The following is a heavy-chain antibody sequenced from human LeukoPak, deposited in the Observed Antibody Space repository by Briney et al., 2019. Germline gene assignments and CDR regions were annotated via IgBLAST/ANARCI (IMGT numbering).Heavy chain of an antibody. V-gene: IGHV3-53*01. CDR3: AKDGQYSSSSPYYFDY. D-gene: IGHD6-6*01. CDR1: GGSFSGYY. Sequence: SSETLSLTCAVYGGSFSGYYWSWVRQAPGKGLEWVSGIISGGTTYYADSVKGRFTISRDNSKNTLYLQMNSLRAEDTAVYYCAKDGQYSSSSPYYFDYWGQGTLVTVSS. CDR2: IISGGTT. J-gene: IGHJ4*02.